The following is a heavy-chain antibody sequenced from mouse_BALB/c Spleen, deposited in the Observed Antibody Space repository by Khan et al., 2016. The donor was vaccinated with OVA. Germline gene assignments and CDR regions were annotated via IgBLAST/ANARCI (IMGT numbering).Heavy chain of an antibody. V-gene: IGHV1-20*02. D-gene: IGHD1-1*01. CDR3: ARKNGSDFDY. CDR2: INPHIGET. J-gene: IGHJ2*01. CDR1: GYSFTGYF. Sequence: VQLQQSGPELVKPGASVKTSCKASGYSFTGYFMNWVMQSHGKSLEWIGRINPHIGETFYNQKFKGKATLTVDESSSTAHMELRSLASEDSAVYYCARKNGSDFDYWGQGTTLTVSS.